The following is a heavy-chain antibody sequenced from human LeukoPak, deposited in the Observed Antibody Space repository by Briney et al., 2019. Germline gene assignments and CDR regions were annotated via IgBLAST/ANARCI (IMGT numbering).Heavy chain of an antibody. J-gene: IGHJ5*02. Sequence: ASVKVSCKASGYTLTDYYMHWVRQAPGQGLEWMGRINPNSGGTNYAQKFQGRVTMTRDTSISTVYMELSRLRSDDTAVYYCARDLGRGYSYGYGWFDPWGQGTLVTVSS. D-gene: IGHD5-18*01. CDR2: INPNSGGT. CDR3: ARDLGRGYSYGYGWFDP. CDR1: GYTLTDYY. V-gene: IGHV1-2*06.